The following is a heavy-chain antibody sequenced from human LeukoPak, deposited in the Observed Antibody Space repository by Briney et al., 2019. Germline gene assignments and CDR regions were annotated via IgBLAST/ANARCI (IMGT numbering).Heavy chain of an antibody. J-gene: IGHJ6*03. Sequence: PGESLKISCKGSGYTLTSYWIGWVRQMPGKGLEWMGSIYPGDSDTRYSPSFQGQVTISADKSINTAYVQWSSLKASDTAMYYCARPKYGDYYYMDVWGKGTTVTVSS. CDR2: IYPGDSDT. CDR3: ARPKYGDYYYMDV. D-gene: IGHD2-8*01. V-gene: IGHV5-51*03. CDR1: GYTLTSYW.